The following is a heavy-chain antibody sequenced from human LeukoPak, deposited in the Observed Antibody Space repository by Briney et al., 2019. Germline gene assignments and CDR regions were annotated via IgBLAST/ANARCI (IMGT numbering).Heavy chain of an antibody. CDR1: GFTFSSYG. V-gene: IGHV3-33*01. J-gene: IGHJ4*02. Sequence: PGGSLRLSRAASGFTFSSYGMHWVRQAPGKGLEWVAVIWYDGSNKYYADSVKGRFTISRDNSKNTLYLQMNSLRAEDTAVHYCATRSVYYDSSGYTFDYWGQGTLVTVSS. D-gene: IGHD3-22*01. CDR3: ATRSVYYDSSGYTFDY. CDR2: IWYDGSNK.